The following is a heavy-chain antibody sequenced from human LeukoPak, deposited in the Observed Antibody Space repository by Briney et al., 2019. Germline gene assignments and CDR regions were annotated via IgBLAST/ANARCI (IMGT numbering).Heavy chain of an antibody. J-gene: IGHJ4*02. V-gene: IGHV1-2*02. CDR3: ASSALNPNYYDSSGYYLKN. Sequence: ASVKVSCKASGYTFTGYYMHWVRQAPGQGLEWMGWINPNRGGTNYAQKFQGRVTMTRDTSISTAYMELSRLRSDDTAVYYCASSALNPNYYDSSGYYLKNWGQGTLVTVSS. CDR1: GYTFTGYY. CDR2: INPNRGGT. D-gene: IGHD3-22*01.